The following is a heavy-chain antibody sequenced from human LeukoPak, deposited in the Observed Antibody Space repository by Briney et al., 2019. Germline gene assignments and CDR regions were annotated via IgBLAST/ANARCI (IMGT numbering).Heavy chain of an antibody. V-gene: IGHV3-23*01. CDR1: GFTFSTYS. CDR3: AKGQITRSDRFDY. D-gene: IGHD3-16*01. Sequence: GGSLRLSCAASGFTFSTYSMTWVRQAPGKGLEWVSIISGGGDNRYYADSVKGRFTISRDNSKNTLYLQMNSLRAEDTAVYYCAKGQITRSDRFDYWGQGTLVTVSS. CDR2: ISGGGDNR. J-gene: IGHJ4*02.